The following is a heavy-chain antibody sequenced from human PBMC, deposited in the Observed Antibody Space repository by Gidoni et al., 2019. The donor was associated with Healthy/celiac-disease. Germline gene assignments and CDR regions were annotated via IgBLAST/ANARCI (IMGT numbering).Heavy chain of an antibody. V-gene: IGHV4-39*01. D-gene: IGHD5-18*01. J-gene: IGHJ4*02. CDR3: ARRGGYSYFDY. CDR2: IYYSGST. Sequence: QLQLQESGPGLVKPSETLSLTCTVSGCSISSSSYYWGWIRQPPGKGLEWIGSIYYSGSTYYNPSLKSRVTISVDTSKNQFSLKLSSVTAADTAVYYCARRGGYSYFDYWGQGTLVTVSS. CDR1: GCSISSSSYY.